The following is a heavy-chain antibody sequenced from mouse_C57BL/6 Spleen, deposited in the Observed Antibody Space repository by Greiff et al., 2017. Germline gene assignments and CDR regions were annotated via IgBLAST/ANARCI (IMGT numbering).Heavy chain of an antibody. CDR3: ARGPSYGVNDFDY. CDR2: IDTNGGGT. Sequence: QVQLQQSGAELVKPGASVKLSCKASGYTFTGYWMHWVKQRPGRGLEWIGRIDTNGGGTNYKEKFKSKATLTVDKTSSTLYMQLSRLTSEDSAVYYCARGPSYGVNDFDYWGQGTPLTVSS. J-gene: IGHJ2*01. D-gene: IGHD1-1*01. V-gene: IGHV1-72*01. CDR1: GYTFTGYW.